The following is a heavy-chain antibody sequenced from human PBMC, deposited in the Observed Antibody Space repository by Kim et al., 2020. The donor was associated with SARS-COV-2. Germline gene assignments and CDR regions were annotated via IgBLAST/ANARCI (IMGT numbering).Heavy chain of an antibody. D-gene: IGHD3-10*01. V-gene: IGHV4-39*07. CDR2: IYYSGST. CDR3: ARIARVVRGVNSAGGYFDY. J-gene: IGHJ4*02. Sequence: SETLSLTCTVSGGSISSSSYYWGWIRQPPGKGLEWIGSIYYSGSTYYNPSLKSRVTISVDTSKNQFSLKLSSVTAADTAVYYCARIARVVRGVNSAGGYFDYWGQGTLVTVSS. CDR1: GGSISSSSYY.